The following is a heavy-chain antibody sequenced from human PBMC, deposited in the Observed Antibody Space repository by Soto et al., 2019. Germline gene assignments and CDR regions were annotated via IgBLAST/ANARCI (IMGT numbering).Heavy chain of an antibody. CDR2: IYYSGST. J-gene: IGHJ6*03. D-gene: IGHD6-6*01. CDR3: ARNGVAARRAEYYYYYYYMDV. CDR1: GGSISSYY. Sequence: SETLSLTCTVSGGSISSYYWSWIRQPPGKGLEWIGYIYYSGSTNYNPSLKSRVTISVDTSKNQFSLKLSSVTAADTAVYYCARNGVAARRAEYYYYYYYMDVWGKGTTVTVSS. V-gene: IGHV4-59*08.